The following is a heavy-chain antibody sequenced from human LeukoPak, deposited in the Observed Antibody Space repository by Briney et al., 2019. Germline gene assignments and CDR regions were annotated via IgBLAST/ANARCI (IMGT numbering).Heavy chain of an antibody. D-gene: IGHD6-19*01. CDR3: VRRGDASSGWGDHDF. CDR2: IGGSGDKT. Sequence: GGALRVSCAASGFTFNRNAISWGRQAPGKGLEWLSTIGGSGDKTFYADSVKGRFTISRDNSKNMVHLQMNSLTGEDTAIYYCVRRGDASSGWGDHDFWGQGALVTVSS. J-gene: IGHJ4*02. CDR1: GFTFNRNA. V-gene: IGHV3-23*01.